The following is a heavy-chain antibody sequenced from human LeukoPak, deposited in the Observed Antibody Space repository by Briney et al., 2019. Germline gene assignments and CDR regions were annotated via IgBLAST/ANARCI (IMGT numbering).Heavy chain of an antibody. D-gene: IGHD3-22*01. Sequence: EASVQVSCKASGGTFSSYAISWVRQAPGQGLEWMGGIIPIFGTANYAQKFQGRVTITADESTSTAYMELSSLRSEDTAVYYCARGYYDSSGYYTSFDYWGQGTLVTVSS. CDR3: ARGYYDSSGYYTSFDY. CDR2: IIPIFGTA. J-gene: IGHJ4*02. V-gene: IGHV1-69*13. CDR1: GGTFSSYA.